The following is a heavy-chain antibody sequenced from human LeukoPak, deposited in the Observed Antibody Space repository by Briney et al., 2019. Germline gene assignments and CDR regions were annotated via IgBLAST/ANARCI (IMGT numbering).Heavy chain of an antibody. CDR3: ATETNGRHYDY. J-gene: IGHJ4*02. Sequence: PGGSLRLSCRASGLTFSTSGFNWVRQAPGKGQEWVASIGPTGSDRYHADSIKGRFTISRDNANNFLYRQMNSLRAEDTAVYYCATETNGRHYDYWGQGTLLTVSS. CDR2: IGPTGSDR. CDR1: GLTFSTSG. D-gene: IGHD1-14*01. V-gene: IGHV3-21*06.